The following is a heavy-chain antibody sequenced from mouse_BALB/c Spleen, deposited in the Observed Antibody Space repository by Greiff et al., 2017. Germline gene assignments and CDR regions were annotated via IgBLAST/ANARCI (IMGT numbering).Heavy chain of an antibody. CDR1: GYTFTSYW. J-gene: IGHJ2*01. CDR2: INPSNGRT. V-gene: IGHV1S81*02. Sequence: VQLQQPGAELVKPGASVKLSCKASGYTFTSYWMHWVKQRPGQGLEWIGEINPSNGRTNYNEKFKSKATLTVDKSSSTAYMQLSSLTSEDSAVYYCARWGNYLDYWGQGTTLTVSS. CDR3: ARWGNYLDY.